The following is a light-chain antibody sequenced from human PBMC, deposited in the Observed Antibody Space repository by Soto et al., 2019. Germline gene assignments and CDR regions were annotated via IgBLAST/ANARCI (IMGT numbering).Light chain of an antibody. CDR3: QQSDTTPRT. CDR1: QSITNY. V-gene: IGKV1-39*01. CDR2: SAS. J-gene: IGKJ1*01. Sequence: DIQLTQSPSSLSASVGDRLTITCRASQSITNYLNWYQQKPGKAPKLLIYSASSLQSGVPSRFSGSGSGTDFTLTISSLQPEDFATYFCQQSDTTPRTFGQGTGVEIK.